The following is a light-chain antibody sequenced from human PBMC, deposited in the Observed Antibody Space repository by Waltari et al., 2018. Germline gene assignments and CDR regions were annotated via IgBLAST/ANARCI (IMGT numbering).Light chain of an antibody. V-gene: IGLV2-23*01. J-gene: IGLJ2*01. CDR3: CSYSHADTLI. CDR1: DSDVGTYHL. Sequence: QSALTQPASVSGSPGQSITISCTGSDSDVGTYHLVSWFQPHPGRAPKVIIYEASTRPSGISDRFSGSKSGNTASLTIAGLQAEDEAHYYCCSYSHADTLIFGGGTKLTVL. CDR2: EAS.